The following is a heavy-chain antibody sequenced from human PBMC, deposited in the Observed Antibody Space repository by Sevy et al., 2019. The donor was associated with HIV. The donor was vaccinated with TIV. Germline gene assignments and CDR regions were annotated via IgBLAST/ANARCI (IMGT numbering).Heavy chain of an antibody. CDR1: GFTFSSYA. CDR3: ARDRRSRGSGYDVDWFDP. Sequence: GGSLRLSCAASGFTFSSYAMHWVRQAPGKGLEWVAVISYDGSNKYYADSVKGRFTISRDNSKNTLYLQMNSLRAEDTAVYYCARDRRSRGSGYDVDWFDPWGQGTLVTVSS. D-gene: IGHD3-3*01. V-gene: IGHV3-30-3*01. CDR2: ISYDGSNK. J-gene: IGHJ5*02.